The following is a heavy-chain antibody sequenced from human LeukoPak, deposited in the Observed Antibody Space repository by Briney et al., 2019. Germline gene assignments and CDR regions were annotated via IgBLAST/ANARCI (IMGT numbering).Heavy chain of an antibody. CDR1: GGSISGGVYY. CDR3: ARLRDFGWSPSAHFDY. D-gene: IGHD3-9*01. J-gene: IGHJ4*02. Sequence: PSQTLSLTCTVSGGSISGGVYYWSWLRQHPGKGLEWLGYGYCSRSTYYNPSLKVQVTMSLDTSNNQSSLKLRSVTAADTAVYYCARLRDFGWSPSAHFDYWGQGTLVTVSS. V-gene: IGHV4-31*01. CDR2: GYCSRST.